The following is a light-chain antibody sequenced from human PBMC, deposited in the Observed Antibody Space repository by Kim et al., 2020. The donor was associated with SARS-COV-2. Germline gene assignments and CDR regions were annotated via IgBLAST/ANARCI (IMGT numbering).Light chain of an antibody. CDR2: ATT. Sequence: QTVVTQEPSFSVSPGGTVTLTCGLSSGSVSTSYCPTWYQQTPGQAPRTLIYATTTRSSGVPDRFSGSILGNKAALTITGAQADDESHYYCVLYMGSGVWVFGGGTQLTVL. J-gene: IGLJ3*02. V-gene: IGLV8-61*01. CDR3: VLYMGSGVWV. CDR1: SGSVSTSYC.